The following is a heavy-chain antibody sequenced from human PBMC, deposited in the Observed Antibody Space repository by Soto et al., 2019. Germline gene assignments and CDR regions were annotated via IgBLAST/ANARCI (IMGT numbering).Heavy chain of an antibody. J-gene: IGHJ4*02. CDR1: GGSISSGGYY. V-gene: IGHV4-31*03. CDR2: IYYSGST. Sequence: SETLSLTCTVSGGSISSGGYYWSWIRQHPGKGLEWIGYIYYSGSTYYNPSLKSRVTISVDTSKNQFSLKLSSVTAADTAVYYCAGSVVVTAIPIWGQGTLVTVSS. D-gene: IGHD2-21*02. CDR3: AGSVVVTAIPI.